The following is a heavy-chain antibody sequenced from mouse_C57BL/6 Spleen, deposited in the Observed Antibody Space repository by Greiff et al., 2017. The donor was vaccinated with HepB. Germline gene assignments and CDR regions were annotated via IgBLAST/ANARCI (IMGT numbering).Heavy chain of an antibody. V-gene: IGHV1-7*01. D-gene: IGHD2-4*01. CDR2: INPSSGYT. Sequence: QVQLKQSGAELAKPGASVKLSCKASGYTFTSYWMHWVKQRPGQGLEWIGYINPSSGYTKYNQKFKDKATLTADKSSSTAYMQLSSLTYEDSAVYYCASEGSYDYDGKALYDYWGQGTTLTVSS. CDR3: ASEGSYDYDGKALYDY. CDR1: GYTFTSYW. J-gene: IGHJ2*01.